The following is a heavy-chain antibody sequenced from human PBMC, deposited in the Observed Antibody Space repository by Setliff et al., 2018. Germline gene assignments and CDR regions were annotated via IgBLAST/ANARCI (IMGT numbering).Heavy chain of an antibody. D-gene: IGHD3-22*01. Sequence: TLSLTCTVSGGSISSSSYYWGWIRQPPGKGLEWIGSIYYSGSTYYNPSLKSRVTISVDTSKNQFSLKLSSVTAADTAVYYCARVRVVVIGNYYYYWGQGTLVTVSS. CDR3: ARVRVVVIGNYYYY. CDR1: GGSISSSSYY. CDR2: IYYSGST. V-gene: IGHV4-39*07. J-gene: IGHJ4*02.